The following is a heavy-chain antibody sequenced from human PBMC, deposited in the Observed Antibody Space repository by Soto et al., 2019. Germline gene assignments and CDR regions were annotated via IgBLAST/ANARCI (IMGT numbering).Heavy chain of an antibody. J-gene: IGHJ5*02. CDR3: ARGLYSSCYNWFDP. D-gene: IGHD6-19*01. CDR1: GYTFTSYG. V-gene: IGHV1-18*04. Sequence: ASVKVSCKASGYTFTSYGISWVRQAPGQGLEWMGWISAYNGNTNYAQKLQGRVTMTTDTSTSTAYMERRSLRSDHTAVYYCARGLYSSCYNWFDPWGQGTLVTVSS. CDR2: ISAYNGNT.